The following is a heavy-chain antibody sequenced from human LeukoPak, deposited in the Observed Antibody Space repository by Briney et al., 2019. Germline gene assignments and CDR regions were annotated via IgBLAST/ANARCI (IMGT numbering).Heavy chain of an antibody. CDR1: EFTFSGYT. CDR3: ASGMRVGPNI. D-gene: IGHD1-26*01. J-gene: IGHJ4*02. Sequence: GGSLRLSCAGAEFTFSGYTMNWVRQAPGKGLEWVSYISPDSTEIYYADSVKGRFTISRDNAKNSLYLQMNSLRAEDTAVYYCASGMRVGPNIWGQGTLVTVSS. CDR2: ISPDSTEI. V-gene: IGHV3-21*05.